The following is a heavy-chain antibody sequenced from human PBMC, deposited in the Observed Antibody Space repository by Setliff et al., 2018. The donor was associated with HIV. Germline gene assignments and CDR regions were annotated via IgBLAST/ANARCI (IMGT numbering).Heavy chain of an antibody. Sequence: SETLSLTCAVSGYFISSGYYWGWIRQPPGKVLEWIGSLYHTGSTYYNPSLKSRVTISVDTSKNQFSLKLSSVTAADTAIYFCARVTYGSGSRNFDYWGQGTLVTVS. CDR1: GYFISSGYY. J-gene: IGHJ4*02. CDR3: ARVTYGSGSRNFDY. V-gene: IGHV4-38-2*01. D-gene: IGHD3-10*01. CDR2: LYHTGST.